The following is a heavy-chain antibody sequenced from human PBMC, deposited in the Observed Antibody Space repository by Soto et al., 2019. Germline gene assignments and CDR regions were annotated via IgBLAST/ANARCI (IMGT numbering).Heavy chain of an antibody. CDR1: GYTFATYA. CDR3: ARDFLWARGYDYYYGLDV. V-gene: IGHV1-3*01. D-gene: IGHD7-27*01. CDR2: INAGNGNT. Sequence: QAQFVQSGAEVKEPGASVRLSCEASGYTFATYALHWVRQAPGQGLEWMGCINAGNGNTKYSQNFQGRVAISRDTSASIAYMELSSLRSEDTAIYYCARDFLWARGYDYYYGLDVWGQGTTVTVSS. J-gene: IGHJ6*02.